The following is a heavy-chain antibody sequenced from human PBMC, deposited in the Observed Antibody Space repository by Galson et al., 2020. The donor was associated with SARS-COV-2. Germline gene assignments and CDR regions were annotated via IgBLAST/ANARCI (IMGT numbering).Heavy chain of an antibody. D-gene: IGHD2-2*01. CDR3: AKVRDNFDSTGCYYAMDV. Sequence: GESLKLSCAASGFTITNYGLHWVRQAPGKGLEWVGLISYEGSTRFYADSVKGRSIISRDNSKKMVHLQMNSLRAEYTAVYFCAKVRDNFDSTGCYYAMDVWGQGTTVTVSS. CDR2: ISYEGSTR. J-gene: IGHJ6*02. V-gene: IGHV3-30*18. CDR1: GFTITNYG.